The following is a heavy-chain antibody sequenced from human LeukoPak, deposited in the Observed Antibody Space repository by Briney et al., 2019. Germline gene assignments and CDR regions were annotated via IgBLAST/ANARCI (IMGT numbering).Heavy chain of an antibody. Sequence: GGSLRLSCAASGFTFSSYSMNWVRQAPGKGLEWVSSISSSSSYIYYADSVKGRFTISRDNAKNSLYLQMNSLRAEDTAVYYCARGAAGTEGLQHWGQGTLVTVSS. CDR1: GFTFSSYS. J-gene: IGHJ1*01. CDR3: ARGAAGTEGLQH. D-gene: IGHD6-13*01. V-gene: IGHV3-21*01. CDR2: ISSSSSYI.